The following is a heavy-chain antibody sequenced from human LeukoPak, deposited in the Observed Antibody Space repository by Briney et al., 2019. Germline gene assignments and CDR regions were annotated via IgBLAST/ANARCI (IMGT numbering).Heavy chain of an antibody. D-gene: IGHD6-19*01. J-gene: IGHJ4*02. CDR3: ARGVAVTAYFVD. CDR1: GGSVTGYY. CDR2: IYYSGST. Sequence: PSETLSLICTVSGGSVTGYYRCGVPQPPGKGLHWIGNIYYSGSTNYNPSLKSRVTMSVDTYKNQFSLKVSSVTAADTAVFYCARGVAVTAYFVDCGQGTLVTVSS. V-gene: IGHV4-59*08.